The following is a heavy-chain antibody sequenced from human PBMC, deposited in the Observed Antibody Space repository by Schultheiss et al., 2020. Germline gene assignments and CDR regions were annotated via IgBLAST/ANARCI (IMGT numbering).Heavy chain of an antibody. Sequence: GESLKISCAASGFTFSSYAMSWVRQAPGKGLEWVSAISGSGGSTYYADSVKGRFTISRDNSKNTLYQQMNSLRAEDTAVYYCAKDTEEKYSSSWYYYYYGMDVWGQGTTVTVSS. J-gene: IGHJ6*02. V-gene: IGHV3-23*01. CDR3: AKDTEEKYSSSWYYYYYGMDV. CDR1: GFTFSSYA. CDR2: ISGSGGST. D-gene: IGHD6-13*01.